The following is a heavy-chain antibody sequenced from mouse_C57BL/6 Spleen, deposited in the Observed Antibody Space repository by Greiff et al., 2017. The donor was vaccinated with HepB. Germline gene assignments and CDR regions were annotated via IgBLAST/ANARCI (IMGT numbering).Heavy chain of an antibody. V-gene: IGHV1-53*01. J-gene: IGHJ2*01. CDR3: ARWDYYGSIYFDY. CDR1: GYTFTSYW. D-gene: IGHD1-1*01. CDR2: INPSNGGT. Sequence: QVHVKQPGTELVKPGASVKLSCKASGYTFTSYWMHWVKQRPGQGLEWIGNINPSNGGTNYNEKFKSKATLTVDKSSSTAYMQLSSLTSEDSAVYYCARWDYYGSIYFDYWGQGTTLTVSS.